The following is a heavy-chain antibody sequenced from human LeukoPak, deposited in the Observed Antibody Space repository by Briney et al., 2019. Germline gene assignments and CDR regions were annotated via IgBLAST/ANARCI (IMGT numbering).Heavy chain of an antibody. V-gene: IGHV3-7*04. CDR2: IKQDGSEK. CDR3: ARETEMANLDY. J-gene: IGHJ4*02. Sequence: QTGGSLRLSCTAFGFTFSSYWMNWVRQAPGKGLEWVANIKQDGSEKYYVDSVKGRFTISRDNAEKSLYLQMNSLRAEDTAVYYCARETEMANLDYWGQGTLVTVSS. D-gene: IGHD5-24*01. CDR1: GFTFSSYW.